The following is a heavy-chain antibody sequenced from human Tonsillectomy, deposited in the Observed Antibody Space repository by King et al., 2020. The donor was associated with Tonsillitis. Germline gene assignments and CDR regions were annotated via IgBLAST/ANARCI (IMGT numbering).Heavy chain of an antibody. CDR3: ARAGRKTSVHQYMDV. V-gene: IGHV3-11*01. D-gene: IGHD5/OR15-5a*01. J-gene: IGHJ6*03. CDR1: GFTFSDHY. Sequence: VQLVESGGGLVQPGGSLRLSCAASGFTFSDHYMSWILQAPGKGLEWVSYISASGSSRFYSDSVKGRFTISRDSARDSLYLQMNSLRAEDTAVYYCARAGRKTSVHQYMDVWGKGTTVTVSS. CDR2: ISASGSSR.